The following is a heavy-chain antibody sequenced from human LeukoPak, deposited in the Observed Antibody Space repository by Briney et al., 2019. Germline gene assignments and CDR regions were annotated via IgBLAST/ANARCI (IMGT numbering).Heavy chain of an antibody. CDR2: IYYSGST. CDR3: ARVSGYYYLKDFDI. J-gene: IGHJ3*02. D-gene: IGHD3-22*01. Sequence: SETLSLTCTVSGGSISSSSYYWGWIRQPPGEGLEWIGSIYYSGSTYYNPSLKSRVTISVDTSKNQFSLRLSSVTAADTAVYYCARVSGYYYLKDFDIWGQGTMVTVSS. CDR1: GGSISSSSYY. V-gene: IGHV4-39*07.